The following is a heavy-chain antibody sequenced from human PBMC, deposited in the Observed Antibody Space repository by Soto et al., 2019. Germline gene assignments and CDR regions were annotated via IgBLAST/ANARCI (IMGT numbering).Heavy chain of an antibody. CDR1: GGSISSSSYY. CDR3: ATHTWGRPRGWFDP. Sequence: QLQLQESGPGLVKPSETLSLTCTVSGGSISSSSYYWGWIRQPLGKGLEWIGSIYYSGSTYYNPSLQSRVTISVDTSKNQFSLKLSSVTAADTAVYYCATHTWGRPRGWFDPWGQGTLVTVSS. J-gene: IGHJ5*02. CDR2: IYYSGST. D-gene: IGHD3-16*01. V-gene: IGHV4-39*01.